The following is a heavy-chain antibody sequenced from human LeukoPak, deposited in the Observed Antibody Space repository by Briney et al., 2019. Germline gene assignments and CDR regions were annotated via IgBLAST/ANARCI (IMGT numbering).Heavy chain of an antibody. CDR3: ARGPPYDSSGYYVY. D-gene: IGHD3-22*01. J-gene: IGHJ4*02. V-gene: IGHV4-39*07. Sequence: SETLSLTCTVSGGSISSSSYYWGWIRQPPGKGLEWIGSIYYSGSTNYNPSLKSRVTISVDTSKNQFSLKLSSVTAADTAVYYCARGPPYDSSGYYVYWGQGTLVTVSS. CDR2: IYYSGST. CDR1: GGSISSSSYY.